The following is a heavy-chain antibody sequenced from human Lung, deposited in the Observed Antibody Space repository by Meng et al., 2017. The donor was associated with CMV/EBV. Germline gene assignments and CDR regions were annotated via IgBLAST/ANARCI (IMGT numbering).Heavy chain of an antibody. CDR3: ARDQVLGVVGARPRGPCDL. J-gene: IGHJ4*02. CDR2: ITSRSSNT. D-gene: IGHD1-26*01. CDR1: GFTLSGYS. V-gene: IGHV3-21*01. Sequence: GESLKISCVASGFTLSGYSMNWVRQAPGKGLEWVSAITSRSSNTYYSDSVKGRFTISRDNAKNSLYLQMNSLRDEDTAVYYCARDQVLGVVGARPRGPCDLWGQGTMVTVSS.